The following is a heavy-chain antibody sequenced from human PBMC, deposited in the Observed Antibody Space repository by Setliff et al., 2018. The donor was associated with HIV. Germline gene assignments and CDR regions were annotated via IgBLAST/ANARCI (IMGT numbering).Heavy chain of an antibody. V-gene: IGHV1-24*01. CDR3: ATGFGAVTDYAMDV. CDR1: GGTFSSYA. D-gene: IGHD3-10*01. J-gene: IGHJ6*02. CDR2: FEPEYAET. Sequence: ASVKVSCKASGGTFSSYAISWVRQAPGKGLEWMGGFEPEYAETLYAQKFKGRVNMTVDTTTDTAYMELSGLRPDDTAVYYCATGFGAVTDYAMDVWGQGTTVTVSS.